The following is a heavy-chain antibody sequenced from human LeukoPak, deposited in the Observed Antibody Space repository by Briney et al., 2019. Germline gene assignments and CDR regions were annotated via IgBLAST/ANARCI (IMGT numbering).Heavy chain of an antibody. CDR2: IYSGGST. Sequence: GGSLRLSCAASGFTVSSNYMSWVRQAAGKGLEWVSVIYSGGSTYYADSVKGRFTISRDNSKNTLYLQMNSLRAEDTAVYYCARDRVYRFFDYWGQGTLVTVSS. D-gene: IGHD1-14*01. V-gene: IGHV3-53*01. CDR1: GFTVSSNY. J-gene: IGHJ4*02. CDR3: ARDRVYRFFDY.